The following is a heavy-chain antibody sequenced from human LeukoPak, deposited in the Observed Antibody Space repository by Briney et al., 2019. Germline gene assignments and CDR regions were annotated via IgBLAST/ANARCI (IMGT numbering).Heavy chain of an antibody. D-gene: IGHD1-26*01. CDR1: GGSISSYY. Sequence: SETLSLTCTVSGGSISSYYWSWIRQPPGKGLEWIGYIYYSGSTNYNPSLKSRVTISVDTSKNQFSLKVSSVTAADTAVYYCARGVGATRVDWFDPWGQGTLVTVSS. V-gene: IGHV4-59*12. CDR2: IYYSGST. CDR3: ARGVGATRVDWFDP. J-gene: IGHJ5*02.